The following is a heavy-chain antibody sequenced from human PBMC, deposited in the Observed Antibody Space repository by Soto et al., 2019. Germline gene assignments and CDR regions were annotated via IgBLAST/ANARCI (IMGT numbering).Heavy chain of an antibody. CDR2: IKQDGSEK. CDR1: GFTFSSYW. Sequence: EVQLVESGGGLVQPGGSLRLSCAASGFTFSSYWMSWVRQAPGKGLEWVANIKQDGSEKYYVDSVKGRFTISRDNAKNSLYLQMNSLRAEDTAVYYCARGVVPAEDYYYYYMDVWGKGTTVTVSS. J-gene: IGHJ6*03. V-gene: IGHV3-7*04. D-gene: IGHD2-2*01. CDR3: ARGVVPAEDYYYYYMDV.